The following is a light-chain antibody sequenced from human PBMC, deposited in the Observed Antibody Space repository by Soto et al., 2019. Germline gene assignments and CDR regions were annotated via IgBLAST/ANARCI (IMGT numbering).Light chain of an antibody. V-gene: IGLV2-14*01. CDR1: SSDVGGYNY. J-gene: IGLJ2*01. CDR3: SSYTSSSTLV. Sequence: QSALTQPASVSGSPGQSITISCTGTSSDVGGYNYVSWYQQHPVKAPKLMIYDVTNRPSGVSNRFSGSKSGNTASLTISGLQAEDEADYYCSSYTSSSTLVVGGGTKLTVL. CDR2: DVT.